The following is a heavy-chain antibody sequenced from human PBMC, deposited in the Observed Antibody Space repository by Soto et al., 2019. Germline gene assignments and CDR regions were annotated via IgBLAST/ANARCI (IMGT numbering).Heavy chain of an antibody. V-gene: IGHV2-5*01. Sequence: GPTLVNPTQTLTLTCTLSGLSLNTTAVGVGWVRQPPGKALEWLAVIYWNDAKRYSPSLKSRLTLTKDTSKNQVVLTMTNMDPVDTATYYCAHWSYSTGWSDYWGQGALVTVSS. CDR3: AHWSYSTGWSDY. D-gene: IGHD6-19*01. CDR1: GLSLNTTAVG. CDR2: IYWNDAK. J-gene: IGHJ4*02.